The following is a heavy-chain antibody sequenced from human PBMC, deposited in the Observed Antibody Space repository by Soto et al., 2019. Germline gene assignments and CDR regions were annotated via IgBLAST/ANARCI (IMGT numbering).Heavy chain of an antibody. Sequence: GGSLRLSCAASGFTFSSYAMSWVRQAPGKGLEWVSAISGSGGSTYYADSVKGRFTISRDNSKNTLYLQMNSLRAEDTAVYYCAKDEGYYDILTTRGGYFDYWGQGTLVTVSS. D-gene: IGHD3-9*01. J-gene: IGHJ4*02. CDR3: AKDEGYYDILTTRGGYFDY. CDR2: ISGSGGST. V-gene: IGHV3-23*01. CDR1: GFTFSSYA.